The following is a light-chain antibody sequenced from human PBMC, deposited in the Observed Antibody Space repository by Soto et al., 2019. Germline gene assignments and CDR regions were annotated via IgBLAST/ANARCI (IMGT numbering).Light chain of an antibody. J-gene: IGLJ3*02. CDR1: SSDVGGYNY. CDR2: EVS. Sequence: QSALTQPASVSGSPGQSITISCTGTSSDVGGYNYVSWYQQHPGKAPKLMIYEVSNRPSGVSNRFSGSKSGNTACLTISGLEAEDEADYYCSSYTSSRGVFGGGTKLTVL. V-gene: IGLV2-14*01. CDR3: SSYTSSRGV.